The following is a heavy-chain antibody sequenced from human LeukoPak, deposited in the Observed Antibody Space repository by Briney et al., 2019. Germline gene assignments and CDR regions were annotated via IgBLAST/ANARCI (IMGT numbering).Heavy chain of an antibody. V-gene: IGHV4-34*01. CDR2: INHGGST. CDR3: ARAEPSGYDVYYYYMDV. D-gene: IGHD5-12*01. Sequence: SETLSLTCAVYGGSFSGDFWSWIRQSPGQGLEWIGEINHGGSTTYNPSLQSRVTMSVDTSTNQISLKMTSVTAADTAVYYCARAEPSGYDVYYYYMDVWGKGTTVTVSS. J-gene: IGHJ6*03. CDR1: GGSFSGDF.